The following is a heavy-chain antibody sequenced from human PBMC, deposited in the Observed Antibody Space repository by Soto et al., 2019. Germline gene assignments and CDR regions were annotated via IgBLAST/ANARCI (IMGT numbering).Heavy chain of an antibody. CDR2: ISYDGSNK. D-gene: IGHD4-4*01. J-gene: IGHJ2*01. Sequence: QVQLVESGGGVVQPGRSLRLSCAASGFTFSSYAMHWVRQAPGKGLEWVAVISYDGSNKYYADSVKGRFTISRDNSKNTLYLHMTSRRSEDTAVSYCARPLWRDDYNWGYCDLWGRGTLVTVSS. CDR1: GFTFSSYA. V-gene: IGHV3-30-3*01. CDR3: ARPLWRDDYNWGYCDL.